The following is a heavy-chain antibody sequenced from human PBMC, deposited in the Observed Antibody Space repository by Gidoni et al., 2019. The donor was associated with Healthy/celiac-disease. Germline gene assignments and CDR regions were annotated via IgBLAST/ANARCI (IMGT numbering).Heavy chain of an antibody. V-gene: IGHV3-21*01. CDR3: AGGFGESGMDV. J-gene: IGHJ6*02. Sequence: EVQLVESGGGLVKPAASGFTFSSYSMNWVRQAPGKGLEWVSSISSSSSYIYYADSVKGRFTISRDNAKNSLYLQMNSLRAEDTAVYYCAGGFGESGMDVWGQGTTVTVSS. CDR2: ISSSSSYI. CDR1: GFTFSSYS. D-gene: IGHD3-10*01.